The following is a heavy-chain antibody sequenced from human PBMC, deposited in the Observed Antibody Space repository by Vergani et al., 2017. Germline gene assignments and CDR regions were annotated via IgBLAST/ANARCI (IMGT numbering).Heavy chain of an antibody. V-gene: IGHV1-8*01. D-gene: IGHD3-10*01. CDR3: ARVTMVRGGDHRRWFDP. J-gene: IGHJ5*02. CDR2: MNPNSGNT. Sequence: QVQLVQSGAEVKKPGASVKVSCKASGYTFTSYDINWVRQATGQGLEWMGWMNPNSGNTGYAQKFQGRVTMTRNTSISTAYMELRSLRSDDTAVYYCARVTMVRGGDHRRWFDPWGQGTLVTVSS. CDR1: GYTFTSYD.